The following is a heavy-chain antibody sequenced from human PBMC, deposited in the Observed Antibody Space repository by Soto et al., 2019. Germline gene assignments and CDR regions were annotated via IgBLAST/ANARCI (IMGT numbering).Heavy chain of an antibody. CDR2: ISSTTNYI. CDR3: ARESEDLTSNFDY. Sequence: GSLRLSGAASGSTFTRYSMNWVRQAPGKGLEWVSSISSTTNYIYYGDSMKGRFTISRDNAKNSLYLEMNSLRAEDTAVYYCARESEDLTSNFDYWGQGTLVTVYS. D-gene: IGHD7-27*01. CDR1: GSTFTRYS. V-gene: IGHV3-21*06. J-gene: IGHJ4*02.